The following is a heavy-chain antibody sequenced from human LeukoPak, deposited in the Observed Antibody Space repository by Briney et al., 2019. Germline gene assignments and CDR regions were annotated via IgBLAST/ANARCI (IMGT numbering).Heavy chain of an antibody. CDR3: AGDYCSSTSCYEDYYYGMDV. J-gene: IGHJ6*04. D-gene: IGHD2-2*01. CDR1: GFTFSSYS. CDR2: ISSSSSYI. V-gene: IGHV3-21*01. Sequence: GSLRLSCAASGFTFSSYSMNWVRQAPGKGLGWVSSISSSSSYIYYSDSVKGRFTISRDNAKNSLYLQMNSLRAEDTAVYYCAGDYCSSTSCYEDYYYGMDVWGKGTTVTVSS.